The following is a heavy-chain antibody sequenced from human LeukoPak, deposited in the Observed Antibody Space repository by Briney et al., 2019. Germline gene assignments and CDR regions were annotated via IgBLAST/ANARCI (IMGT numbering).Heavy chain of an antibody. V-gene: IGHV4-31*03. J-gene: IGHJ4*02. CDR1: GGSISSGGYY. CDR2: IYYSGGT. CDR3: ARESGGSREGTFDY. D-gene: IGHD2-15*01. Sequence: SQTLSLTCTVSGGSISSGGYYWSRLRQHPGKGLEWIGYIYYSGGTYYNPSLKSRVTISVDTSKNQFSLKLSSVTAADTAVYYCARESGGSREGTFDYWGQGTLVTVSS.